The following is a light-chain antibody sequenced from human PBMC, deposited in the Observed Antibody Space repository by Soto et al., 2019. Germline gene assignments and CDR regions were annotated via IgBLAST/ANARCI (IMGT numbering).Light chain of an antibody. CDR3: QQYGGSPIT. Sequence: SQSVSTNYLAWYQQKPGQSPRLLIYGATSRATGIPDRFSGSGSGADFTLTITRLEPEDFALYYCQQYGGSPITFGLGTRLEI. CDR2: GAT. J-gene: IGKJ5*01. V-gene: IGKV3-20*01. CDR1: QSVSTNY.